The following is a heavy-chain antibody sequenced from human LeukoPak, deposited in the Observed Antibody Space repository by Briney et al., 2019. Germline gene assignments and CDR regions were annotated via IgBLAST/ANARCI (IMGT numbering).Heavy chain of an antibody. CDR3: ARHKDYYYSYMDV. J-gene: IGHJ6*03. CDR2: IYYSGST. Sequence: PSETLSLTCSVSGDSISTSSYYWGWIRQPPGKGLEWIGIIYYSGSTYYNPSLTSRVTISVDTSKNQFSLKLSSVTAADTAVYYCARHKDYYYSYMDVWGKGTTVTISS. V-gene: IGHV4-39*01. CDR1: GDSISTSSYY.